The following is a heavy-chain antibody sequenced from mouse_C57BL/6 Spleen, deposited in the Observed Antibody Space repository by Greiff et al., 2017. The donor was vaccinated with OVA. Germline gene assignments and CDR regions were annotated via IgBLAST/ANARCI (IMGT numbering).Heavy chain of an antibody. D-gene: IGHD2-12*01. J-gene: IGHJ4*01. CDR3: TREDYYNAMDY. CDR1: GFTFSSYA. Sequence: EVKLEESGEGLVKPGGSLKLSCAASGFTFSSYAMSWVRQTPEKRLEWVAYISSGGDYIYYADTVKGRFTISRDNARNTLYLQMSSLKSEDTAMYYCTREDYYNAMDYWGQGTSVTVSS. CDR2: ISSGGDYI. V-gene: IGHV5-9-1*02.